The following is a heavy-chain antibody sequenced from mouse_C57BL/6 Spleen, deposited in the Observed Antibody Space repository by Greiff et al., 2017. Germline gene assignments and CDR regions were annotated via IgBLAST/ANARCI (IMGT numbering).Heavy chain of an antibody. V-gene: IGHV5-16*01. Sequence: EVKVVESEGGLVQPGSSMKLSCTASGFTFSDYSMAWVRQVPEKGLEWVANINYDGSSTYYLDSLKSRFIISRDNAKNILYLQMSSLKSEDTATYYCARVTRYFDVWGTGTTVTVSS. D-gene: IGHD2-2*01. CDR3: ARVTRYFDV. CDR1: GFTFSDYS. CDR2: INYDGSST. J-gene: IGHJ1*03.